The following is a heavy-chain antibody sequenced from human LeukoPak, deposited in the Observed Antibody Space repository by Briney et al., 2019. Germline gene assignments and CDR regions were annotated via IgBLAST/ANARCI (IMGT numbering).Heavy chain of an antibody. Sequence: PSETLSLTCAVYGGSFSGYYWSWIRQPPGKGLEWIGEINHSGSTNYNPSLKSRVTISVDTSKNQFSLKLSSVTAADTAVYYCARQGRGYSYYFDYWGQGTLVTVSS. V-gene: IGHV4-34*01. D-gene: IGHD5-18*01. CDR2: INHSGST. J-gene: IGHJ4*02. CDR3: ARQGRGYSYYFDY. CDR1: GGSFSGYY.